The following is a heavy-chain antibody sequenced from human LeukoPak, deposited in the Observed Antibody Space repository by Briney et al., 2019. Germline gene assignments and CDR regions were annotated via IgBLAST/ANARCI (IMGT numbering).Heavy chain of an antibody. V-gene: IGHV4-39*01. J-gene: IGHJ6*02. Sequence: ASETLSLTCTVSGGSTSSSSYYWGWIRQPPGKGLEWIASIYYSGSTNYNPSLRSRVIISVDTSTNQFSLKLSSVTAADTAVYYCATIAVRPSYYYYGMDVWGQGTTVTVSS. CDR1: GGSTSSSSYY. CDR3: ATIAVRPSYYYYGMDV. CDR2: IYYSGST. D-gene: IGHD6-6*01.